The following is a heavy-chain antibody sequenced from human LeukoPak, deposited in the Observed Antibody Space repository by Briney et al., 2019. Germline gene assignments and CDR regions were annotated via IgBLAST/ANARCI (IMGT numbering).Heavy chain of an antibody. D-gene: IGHD3-3*01. J-gene: IGHJ4*02. Sequence: ASVKVSCKASGYTFTSYGISWVRQAPGQGLEWMGWISAYNGNTNYAQKLQGRVTMTTDTSTSTAYTELRSLRSDDTAVYYCARGNQFLEWLRHDDWGQGTLVTVSS. V-gene: IGHV1-18*01. CDR1: GYTFTSYG. CDR3: ARGNQFLEWLRHDD. CDR2: ISAYNGNT.